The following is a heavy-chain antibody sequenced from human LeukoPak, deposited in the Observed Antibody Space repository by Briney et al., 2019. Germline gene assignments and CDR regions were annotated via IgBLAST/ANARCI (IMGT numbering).Heavy chain of an antibody. CDR2: ISPYNGYK. D-gene: IGHD3-22*01. V-gene: IGHV1-18*01. CDR3: ARDAGDYDSSGYSDY. Sequence: ASVKVSCKASGYTFRNFATSWVRQAPGQGLEWMGWISPYNGYKHSAQKFQGRLTLTTDTSSSTVYMELRGLTSDDTAVYYCARDAGDYDSSGYSDYWGQGTLVTVSS. J-gene: IGHJ4*02. CDR1: GYTFRNFA.